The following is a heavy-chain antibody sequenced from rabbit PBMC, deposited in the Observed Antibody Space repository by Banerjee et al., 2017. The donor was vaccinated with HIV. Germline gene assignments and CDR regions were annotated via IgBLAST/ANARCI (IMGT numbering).Heavy chain of an antibody. CDR3: ARSYASVTDYGAFGL. V-gene: IGHV1S45*01. D-gene: IGHD2-1*01. Sequence: LVKPEGSLTLTCTASGFTLSSYWMCWVRQAPGKGLEWIGFINSDIETTYYASWAKGRFTISKTSSTTVTLQMTSLTAADTATYFCARSYASVTDYGAFGLWGQGTLVTVS. J-gene: IGHJ6*01. CDR2: INSDIETT. CDR1: GFTLSSYW.